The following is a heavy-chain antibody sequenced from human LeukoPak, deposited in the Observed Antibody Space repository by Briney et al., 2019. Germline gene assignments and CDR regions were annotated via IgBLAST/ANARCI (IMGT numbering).Heavy chain of an antibody. V-gene: IGHV4-38-2*01. D-gene: IGHD3-10*01. CDR3: ARTSSMVRGVIGGFLRY. CDR1: GYSIGSGYY. CDR2: IYHSGST. J-gene: IGHJ4*02. Sequence: PSETLSLTCAVSGYSIGSGYYWGWIRQPPGKGLEWIGSIYHSGSTYYNPSLKSRVTISVDTSKNQFSLKLSSVTAADTAVYYCARTSSMVRGVIGGFLRYWGQGTLVTVSS.